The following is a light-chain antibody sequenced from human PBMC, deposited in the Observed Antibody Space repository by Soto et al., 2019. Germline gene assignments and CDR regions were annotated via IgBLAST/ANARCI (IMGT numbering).Light chain of an antibody. Sequence: EIVLTQSPGTLALSLGDGATISCRASQTVNSNYLAWYHKQPDQPTRLLIYGVSNRATGVPDRFCGGGSGTEFTLTIVSLLPDDFVTYYCQQYFDSPQTFGQGTKVEVK. CDR1: QTVNSNY. CDR2: GVS. V-gene: IGKV3-20*01. J-gene: IGKJ1*01. CDR3: QQYFDSPQT.